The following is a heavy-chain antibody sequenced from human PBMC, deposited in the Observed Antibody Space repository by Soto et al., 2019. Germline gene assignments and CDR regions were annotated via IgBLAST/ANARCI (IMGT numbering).Heavy chain of an antibody. J-gene: IGHJ6*02. D-gene: IGHD2-2*01. CDR3: ARSQGSSTSLEIYYYYYYGMDV. V-gene: IGHV1-69*01. CDR1: GGTFSSYA. Sequence: QVQLVQSGAEVKKPGSSVKVSCKASGGTFSSYAISWVRQAPGQGLEWMGGIIPISGTANYAQKFQGRVTITADAPTSTAYMELSSRRSEDTAVYYCARSQGSSTSLEIYYYYYYGMDVWGQGTRVTVSS. CDR2: IIPISGTA.